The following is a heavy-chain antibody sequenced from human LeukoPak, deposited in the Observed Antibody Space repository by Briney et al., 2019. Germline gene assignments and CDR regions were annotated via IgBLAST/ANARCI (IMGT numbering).Heavy chain of an antibody. CDR3: AKDSGWIQFID. Sequence: PGGSLRLSCAASGFTFNIYAMHWVRQAPGKGLEWVSGVIPSGGTTYYADSVKGRFTISRDNSKNTMYLQMNSLRAEDTGVYYCAKDSGWIQFIDWGQGTLVTVSS. J-gene: IGHJ4*02. D-gene: IGHD5-18*01. V-gene: IGHV3-23*01. CDR1: GFTFNIYA. CDR2: VIPSGGTT.